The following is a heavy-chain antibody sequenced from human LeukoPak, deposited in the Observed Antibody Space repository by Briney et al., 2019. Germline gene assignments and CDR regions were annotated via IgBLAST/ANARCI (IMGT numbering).Heavy chain of an antibody. CDR2: INHSGST. Sequence: SETLSLTCAVYGGSFSGYYWSWIRQPPGKGLEWIGEINHSGSTNYNPSLKSRVTISVDTSKNQFSLKLSSVTAADTAVYYCARAVVVVAATFWFDPWGQGTLVTVSS. V-gene: IGHV4-34*01. J-gene: IGHJ5*02. CDR3: ARAVVVVAATFWFDP. D-gene: IGHD2-15*01. CDR1: GGSFSGYY.